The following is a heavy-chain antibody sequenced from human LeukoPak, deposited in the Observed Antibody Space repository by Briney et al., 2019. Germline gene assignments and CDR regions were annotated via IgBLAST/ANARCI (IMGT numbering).Heavy chain of an antibody. J-gene: IGHJ4*02. CDR2: IYYSGST. D-gene: IGHD3-9*01. CDR1: GGSISSYY. CDR3: ARESIRYFDWLPKGGFDY. Sequence: PSETLSLTCTVSGGSISSYYWSWIRQPPPQGLERIGYIYYSGSTNYNPSLKSRVTISVDTSKNQFSLKLSSVTAADTAVYYCARESIRYFDWLPKGGFDYWGQGTLVTVSS. V-gene: IGHV4-59*01.